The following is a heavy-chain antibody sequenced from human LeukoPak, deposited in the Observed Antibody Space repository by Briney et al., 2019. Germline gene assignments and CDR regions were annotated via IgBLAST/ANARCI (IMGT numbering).Heavy chain of an antibody. CDR3: ARNRDPDCTNGVCYSRHRFDP. V-gene: IGHV1-2*06. Sequence: GASVKVSCKASGYTFTGYYMHWVRQAPGQGLEWMGRINPNSGGTNYAQKFQGRVTMTRDRSISTAYMELSRLRSDDTAVYYCARNRDPDCTNGVCYSRHRFDPWGQGTLVTVSS. J-gene: IGHJ5*02. CDR1: GYTFTGYY. D-gene: IGHD2-8*01. CDR2: INPNSGGT.